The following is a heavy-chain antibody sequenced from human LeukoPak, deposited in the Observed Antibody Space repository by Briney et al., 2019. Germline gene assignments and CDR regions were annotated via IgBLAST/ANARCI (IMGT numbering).Heavy chain of an antibody. CDR1: GYTFTGYY. CDR3: ARANVGATRMGFY. Sequence: ASVKVSCKASGYTFTGYYMHWVRQAPGQGLEWMGWINPNSGGPNYAQKFQGRVTMTRDTSISTAYMELSRLRSDDTAVYYCARANVGATRMGFYWGQGTLVTVSS. D-gene: IGHD1-26*01. J-gene: IGHJ4*02. V-gene: IGHV1-2*02. CDR2: INPNSGGP.